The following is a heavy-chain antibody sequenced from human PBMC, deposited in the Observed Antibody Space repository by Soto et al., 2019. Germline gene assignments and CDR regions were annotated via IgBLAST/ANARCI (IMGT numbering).Heavy chain of an antibody. CDR1: GGSISSSSYY. CDR2: IYYSGST. V-gene: IGHV4-39*01. J-gene: IGHJ5*02. CDR3: ARSSNYHGSDHNWFDP. D-gene: IGHD3-10*01. Sequence: QLQLQESGPGLVKPSETLSLTCTVSGGSISSSSYYWGWIRQPPGKGLEWIGSIYYSGSTYYNPSLKSLVTRSVDTSKNQSSLKLSSGTAADAAVYYCARSSNYHGSDHNWFDPWGQGTLVTVSS.